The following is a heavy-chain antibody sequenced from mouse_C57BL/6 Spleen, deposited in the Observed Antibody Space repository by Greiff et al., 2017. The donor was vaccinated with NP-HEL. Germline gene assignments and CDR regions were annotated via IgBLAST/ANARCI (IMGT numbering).Heavy chain of an antibody. J-gene: IGHJ3*01. V-gene: IGHV1-9*01. Sequence: QVQLKQPGAELMKPGASVKLSCKATGYTFTGYWIEWVKQRPGHGLEWIGEILPGGGSTNYNEKFKGKATFTADKSSSTAYMQLSSLTAEDSAIYYCASRAWFAYWGQGTLVTVSA. CDR2: ILPGGGST. CDR3: ASRAWFAY. CDR1: GYTFTGYW.